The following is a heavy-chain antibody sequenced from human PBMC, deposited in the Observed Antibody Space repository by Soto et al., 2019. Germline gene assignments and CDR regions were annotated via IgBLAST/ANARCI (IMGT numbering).Heavy chain of an antibody. J-gene: IGHJ6*02. CDR3: ASSMARPYYDYGMDV. D-gene: IGHD3-10*01. CDR2: IYYSGST. Sequence: QVQLQESGPGLVKPSQTLSLTCTVSGGSISSGGYYWSWIRQHPGKGREWIGYIYYSGSTYYNPSLKSRVTIAVDTSKNQFSLKLSSVTAADTAVYYCASSMARPYYDYGMDVWGQGTTVTVSS. V-gene: IGHV4-31*03. CDR1: GGSISSGGYY.